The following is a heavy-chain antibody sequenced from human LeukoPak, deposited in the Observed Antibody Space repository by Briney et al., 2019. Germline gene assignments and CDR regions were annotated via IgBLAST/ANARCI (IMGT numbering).Heavy chain of an antibody. D-gene: IGHD3-10*01. CDR3: ARVGYYYGSGSYPDAFDT. CDR1: GGSISSYY. J-gene: IGHJ3*02. CDR2: IYYSGST. Sequence: SETLSLTCTVSGGSISSYYWSWIRQPPGKGLEWIGYIYYSGSTNYNPSLKSRVTISVDTSKNQFSLKLSSVTAADTAVYYCARVGYYYGSGSYPDAFDTWGQGTMVTVSS. V-gene: IGHV4-59*01.